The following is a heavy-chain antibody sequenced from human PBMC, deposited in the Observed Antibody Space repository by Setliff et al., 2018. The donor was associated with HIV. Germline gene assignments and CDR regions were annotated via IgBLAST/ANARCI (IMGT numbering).Heavy chain of an antibody. V-gene: IGHV4-39*07. D-gene: IGHD4-17*01. CDR3: AAKKSGDYPFN. Sequence: PSETLSLTCTVFGGSMSNYYWVWIRQPPGKELEWIGSFYYSGSTYYNPSLKSRVTISLDTSKNQFSLKVGSVTAADTAVYYCAAKKSGDYPFNWGQGTLVTVSS. CDR2: FYYSGST. J-gene: IGHJ4*02. CDR1: GGSMSNYY.